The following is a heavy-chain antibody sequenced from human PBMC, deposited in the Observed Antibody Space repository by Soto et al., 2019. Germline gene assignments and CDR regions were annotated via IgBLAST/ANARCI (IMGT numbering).Heavy chain of an antibody. CDR1: GYTFISYG. Sequence: VKVSCKASGYTFISYGISWVRQAPGQRLEWMGWINAGNGNTKYSQKFQGRVTITRDTSASTAYMELSSLRSEDTAVYYCARGPGGPDGPGDYWGQGTLVTVSS. CDR3: ARGPGGPDGPGDY. CDR2: INAGNGNT. V-gene: IGHV1-3*01. J-gene: IGHJ4*02. D-gene: IGHD2-15*01.